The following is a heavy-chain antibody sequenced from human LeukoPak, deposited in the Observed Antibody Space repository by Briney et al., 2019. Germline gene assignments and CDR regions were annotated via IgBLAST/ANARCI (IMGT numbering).Heavy chain of an antibody. CDR1: GGSISSSSYY. Sequence: SETLSLTCTVSGGSISSSSYYWSWIRQPPGKGLEWIGFIYYSGSTNYKPSLKSRVTISVDTSKNQFSLKLSSVTAADTAVYYCARGPPYCGGDCSVPWGQGTLVTVSS. J-gene: IGHJ5*02. CDR2: IYYSGST. V-gene: IGHV4-61*01. CDR3: ARGPPYCGGDCSVP. D-gene: IGHD2-21*02.